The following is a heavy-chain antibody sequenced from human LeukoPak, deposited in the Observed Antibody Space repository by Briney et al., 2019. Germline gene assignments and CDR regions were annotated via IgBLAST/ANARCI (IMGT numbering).Heavy chain of an antibody. CDR3: AKLTAMVSIDY. V-gene: IGHV3-23*01. CDR2: ISGSGAST. CDR1: GFTFSSYA. D-gene: IGHD5-18*01. J-gene: IGHJ4*02. Sequence: PGGSLRLSCAASGFTFSSYAMGWVRQAPGTGLEWVSAISGSGASTYYADSVKGRFTISRDNSKNTLYLQMNSLRAEDTAVYYCAKLTAMVSIDYWGQGTLVTVSS.